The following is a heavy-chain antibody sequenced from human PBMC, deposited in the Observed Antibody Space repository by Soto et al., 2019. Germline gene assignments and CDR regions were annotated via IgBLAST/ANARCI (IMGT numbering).Heavy chain of an antibody. CDR3: ARGGSSSLDY. CDR2: INPNSGGT. Sequence: QVQLVQSGAEVKKPGASVKVSCKASGYTLTGYYMHCVRQAPGQGPEWMGWINPNSGGTTYAQKFQGRVTVTRDTSISTAYMELSSLRSDDTAVYYCARGGSSSLDYWGQGTLVTVSS. J-gene: IGHJ4*02. CDR1: GYTLTGYY. D-gene: IGHD6-6*01. V-gene: IGHV1-2*02.